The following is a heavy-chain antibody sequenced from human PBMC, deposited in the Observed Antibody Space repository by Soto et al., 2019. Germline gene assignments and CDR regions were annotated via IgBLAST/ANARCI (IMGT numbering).Heavy chain of an antibody. CDR1: GFTFSNYS. Sequence: PGGSLRLSCAASGFTFSNYSMNWVRQAPGKGLEWVSSISSSSSYIYYADSVKGRFTISRDNAKNSLYLQMNSLRAEDTAVYYCARDSYSNYGFDYWGQGTLVTVSS. V-gene: IGHV3-21*01. CDR2: ISSSSSYI. D-gene: IGHD4-4*01. J-gene: IGHJ4*02. CDR3: ARDSYSNYGFDY.